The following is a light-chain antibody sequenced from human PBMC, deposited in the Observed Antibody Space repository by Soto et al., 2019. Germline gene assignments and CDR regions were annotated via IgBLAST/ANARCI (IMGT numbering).Light chain of an antibody. V-gene: IGKV3-15*01. J-gene: IGKJ1*01. CDR1: QSVSSN. CDR3: QQYNNWPPT. CDR2: GAS. Sequence: ILMTHYPATLSVSPGERATLSCMPSQSVSSNLAWYQQKPGQAPRLLIYGASTRATGIPARFSGSGSGTEFTLTISSVQYEDFAVYYCQQYNNWPPTFGQGTKVDIK.